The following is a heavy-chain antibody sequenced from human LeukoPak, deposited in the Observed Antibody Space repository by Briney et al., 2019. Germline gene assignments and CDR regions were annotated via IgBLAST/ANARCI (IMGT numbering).Heavy chain of an antibody. J-gene: IGHJ3*02. Sequence: SETLSLTCTVSGVSISSSSYYWGWIRQPPGKGLEWIGSIYYRGSTYYNPSLKGRVTISVNTSKNQFSLKLTSVTAAYTAEYYCARVGIYHYGSGALDAFDIWGQGTMVAVSS. CDR2: IYYRGST. V-gene: IGHV4-39*01. CDR1: GVSISSSSYY. CDR3: ARVGIYHYGSGALDAFDI. D-gene: IGHD3-10*01.